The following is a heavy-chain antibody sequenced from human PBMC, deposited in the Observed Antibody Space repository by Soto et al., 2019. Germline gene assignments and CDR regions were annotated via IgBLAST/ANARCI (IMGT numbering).Heavy chain of an antibody. CDR2: ISSVGGST. V-gene: IGHV3-23*01. J-gene: IGHJ4*02. CDR3: TKDREFTYYDLWSGYYAFDS. CDR1: GFTFSSYA. Sequence: EVHLLESGGGLVPPGVSLRLSCAGSGFTFSSYAMSWVRQAPGKGLEWVSAISSVGGSTYYADSVKGRFIISRDNSENTLYLQVNSLRAEDTAIYYCTKDREFTYYDLWSGYYAFDSWGQGTLVTVSS. D-gene: IGHD3-3*01.